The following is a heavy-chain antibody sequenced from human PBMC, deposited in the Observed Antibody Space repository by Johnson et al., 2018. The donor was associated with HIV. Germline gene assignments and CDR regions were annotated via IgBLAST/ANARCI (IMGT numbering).Heavy chain of an antibody. Sequence: VQLVESGGGLVQPGGSLRLSCAASGFTFSSYAMSWVRQAPGKGLEWVSAISGSGGSTYYADSVKGRFTISRDNSKNTLYLQMSSLRVEDTAVYVCARGRISRTVVELGGGGVDSWGQGAMVTVS. CDR1: GFTFSSYA. CDR2: ISGSGGST. V-gene: IGHV3-23*04. CDR3: ARGRISRTVVELGGGGVDS. D-gene: IGHD2-15*01. J-gene: IGHJ3*02.